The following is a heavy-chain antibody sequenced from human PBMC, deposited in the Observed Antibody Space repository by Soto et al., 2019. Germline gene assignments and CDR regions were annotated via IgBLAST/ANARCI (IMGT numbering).Heavy chain of an antibody. CDR1: GGSISSGGYY. CDR3: AREDSSGYYWFDP. CDR2: IYYSWST. J-gene: IGHJ5*02. Sequence: SETLSLTCTVSGGSISSGGYYWSWIRQHPGKGLEWIGYIYYSWSTYYNPSLKSRVTISVDTSKNQFSLKLSSVTAADTAVYYCAREDSSGYYWFDPWGQGTLVTVSS. D-gene: IGHD3-22*01. V-gene: IGHV4-31*03.